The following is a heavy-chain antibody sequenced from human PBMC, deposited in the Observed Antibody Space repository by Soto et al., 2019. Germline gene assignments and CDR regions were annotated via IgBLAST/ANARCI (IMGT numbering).Heavy chain of an antibody. V-gene: IGHV4-61*01. J-gene: IGHJ4*02. CDR1: GGSVSSGSYY. D-gene: IGHD2-21*01. CDR2: IYYSGST. CDR3: AREPSAFISQIDY. Sequence: SXSLSLPWTVSGGSVSSGSYYWSCIRQPPGKGLEWIGYIYYSGSTNYNPSLKSRVTISVDTSKNQFSLKLSSVTAADTAVYYCAREPSAFISQIDYWGLGTLVTVSS.